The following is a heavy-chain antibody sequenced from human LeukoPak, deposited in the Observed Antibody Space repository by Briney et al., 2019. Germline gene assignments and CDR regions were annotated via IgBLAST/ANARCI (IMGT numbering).Heavy chain of an antibody. CDR3: AKDRRNDCTNGVCYPQYYYYGMDV. CDR1: GFTFSSYG. V-gene: IGHV3-30*18. J-gene: IGHJ6*02. CDR2: ISYDGSNK. Sequence: GRSLRLSCAASGFTFSSYGMHWVRQAPGKGLEWVAVISYDGSNKYYADSVKGRFTISRDNSKNTLCLQMNSLRAEDTAVYYCAKDRRNDCTNGVCYPQYYYYGMDVWGQGTTVTVSS. D-gene: IGHD2-8*01.